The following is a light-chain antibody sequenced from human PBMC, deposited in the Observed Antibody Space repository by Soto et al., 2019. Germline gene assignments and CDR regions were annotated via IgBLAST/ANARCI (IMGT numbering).Light chain of an antibody. CDR3: SSYTGISGI. CDR2: EVI. CDR1: SNDVGGYNF. V-gene: IGLV2-14*01. J-gene: IGLJ1*01. Sequence: QSALTQPATVSGSPGQSITISCTGTSNDVGGYNFVSWYQQHPGKAPKLMIYEVINRPSGVSNRFSGSKSGNTASLTISGLQAEDEADYYCSSYTGISGIFGTGTKVTVL.